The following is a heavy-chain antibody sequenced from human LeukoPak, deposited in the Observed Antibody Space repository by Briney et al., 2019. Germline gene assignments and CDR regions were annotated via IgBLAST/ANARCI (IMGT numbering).Heavy chain of an antibody. CDR2: INQGGSEI. Sequence: GGSLRLSCVASGSTFSGYWTSWVRQVPGKGLEWVANINQGGSEIYYADSVKGRFTISRDNAKNTLYLQMNSLRVEDSAVYYCAKGGRGYSYGSLDYWGQGTLVTVSS. D-gene: IGHD5-18*01. CDR3: AKGGRGYSYGSLDY. V-gene: IGHV3-7*03. CDR1: GSTFSGYW. J-gene: IGHJ4*02.